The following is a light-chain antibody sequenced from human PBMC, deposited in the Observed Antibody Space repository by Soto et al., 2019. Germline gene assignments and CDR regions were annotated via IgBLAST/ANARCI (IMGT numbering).Light chain of an antibody. CDR3: QTWGSGPV. V-gene: IGLV4-69*01. CDR2: LNSDGSH. CDR1: SGHNSYA. Sequence: QLVLTRSPSASASLGASVKLTCTLSSGHNSYAIAWHQQQPEKGPRYLMKLNSDGSHSKGDGIPDRFSGSSSGAERYLTISSLQSEDEADYYCQTWGSGPVVGGGTKLTVL. J-gene: IGLJ3*02.